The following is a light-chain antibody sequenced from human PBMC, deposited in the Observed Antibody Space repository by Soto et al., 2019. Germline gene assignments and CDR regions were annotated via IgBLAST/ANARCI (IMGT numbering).Light chain of an antibody. Sequence: EIVLMQSPGTLSLSPGERATLSCRASQSISSNYLAWYQQKPGQAPRLLIYGATVRASGIPARVSGSGSGTDYTLTLSSLEPDDFSVYYCQQFGTTPPSTFGQGTRLE. J-gene: IGKJ5*01. CDR1: QSISSNY. CDR2: GAT. CDR3: QQFGTTPPST. V-gene: IGKV3-20*01.